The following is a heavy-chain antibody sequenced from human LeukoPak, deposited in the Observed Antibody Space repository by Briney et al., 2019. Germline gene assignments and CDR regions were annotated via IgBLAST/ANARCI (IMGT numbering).Heavy chain of an antibody. CDR1: GFTFSSYW. J-gene: IGHJ6*02. Sequence: GGSLRLSCAASGFTFSSYWMSWVRQAPGKGLEWVPNIKQDGSERYYVDSVKGRFTISRDNAKNSLYLQMNSLRAEDTAVYYCARSRYYDFWSGYYIYYGMDVWGQGTTVTVSS. CDR2: IKQDGSER. V-gene: IGHV3-7*03. D-gene: IGHD3-3*01. CDR3: ARSRYYDFWSGYYIYYGMDV.